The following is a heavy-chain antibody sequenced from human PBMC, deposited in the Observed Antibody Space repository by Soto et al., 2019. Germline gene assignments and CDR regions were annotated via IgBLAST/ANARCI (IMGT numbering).Heavy chain of an antibody. CDR1: GGTFSSYA. CDR2: IIPIFGTA. V-gene: IGHV1-69*06. D-gene: IGHD6-6*01. J-gene: IGHJ6*02. Sequence: QVQLVQSGAEVKKPGSSVKVSCKASGGTFSSYAISWVRQAPGQGLEWMGGIIPIFGTANYAQKFQGRVTITADKSTSTAYMELSSLRSEDTAVYYCARRYSSSLLYYYYHGMDVWGQGTTVTVSS. CDR3: ARRYSSSLLYYYYHGMDV.